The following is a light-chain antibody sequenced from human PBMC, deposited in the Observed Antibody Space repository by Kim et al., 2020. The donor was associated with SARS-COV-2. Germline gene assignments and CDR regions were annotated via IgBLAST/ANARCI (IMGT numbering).Light chain of an antibody. CDR1: NLGNKY. V-gene: IGLV3-1*01. CDR2: QDR. Sequence: SSELTQPPSVSVSPGQTASISCSGDNLGNKYVSWYQHKPGQSPVLVIYQDRKRPSGIPERFSGSNSGNTATLTISGTQAMDEADYYCQAWDSRVVFG. CDR3: QAWDSRVV. J-gene: IGLJ2*01.